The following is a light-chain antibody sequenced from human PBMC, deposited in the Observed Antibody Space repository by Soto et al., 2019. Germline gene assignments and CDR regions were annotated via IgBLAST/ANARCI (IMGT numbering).Light chain of an antibody. J-gene: IGLJ1*01. CDR3: SSYSSSSTFYV. V-gene: IGLV2-14*01. Sequence: SGRTQPASLSGSTGQSITISCTGTSSDIGGFYYVSWYQHHPGKDPKLMIYQVSNRPSGVSNRFSGSKSGNTASLTISGLQAEDEADYFCSSYSSSSTFYVFGAGTKVTVL. CDR1: SSDIGGFYY. CDR2: QVS.